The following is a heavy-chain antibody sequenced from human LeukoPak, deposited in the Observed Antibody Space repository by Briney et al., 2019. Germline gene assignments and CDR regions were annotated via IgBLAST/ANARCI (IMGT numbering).Heavy chain of an antibody. CDR1: GGSISSSSYY. CDR2: IYYSGST. J-gene: IGHJ5*02. V-gene: IGHV4-39*07. D-gene: IGHD3-10*01. CDR3: ARVQGALWFGELFRGWFDP. Sequence: SETLSLTCTVSGGSISSSSYYWGWIRQPPGKGLEWIGSIYYSGSTYYNPSLKSRVTISVDTSKNQFSLKLSSVTAADTAVYYCARVQGALWFGELFRGWFDPWGQGALVTVSS.